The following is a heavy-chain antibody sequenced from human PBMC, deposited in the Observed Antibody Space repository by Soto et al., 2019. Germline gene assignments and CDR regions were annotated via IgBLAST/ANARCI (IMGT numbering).Heavy chain of an antibody. Sequence: PGGSLRLSCAASGFTFSSYSMNWVRQAPGKGLEWVSSISSSSSYIYYADSVKGRFTISRDNAKNSLYLQMNSLRAEDTAVYYCARGIGDSSPRASPGYYYGMDVWGQGTTVTVSS. J-gene: IGHJ6*02. CDR1: GFTFSSYS. CDR3: ARGIGDSSPRASPGYYYGMDV. D-gene: IGHD3-22*01. CDR2: ISSSSSYI. V-gene: IGHV3-21*01.